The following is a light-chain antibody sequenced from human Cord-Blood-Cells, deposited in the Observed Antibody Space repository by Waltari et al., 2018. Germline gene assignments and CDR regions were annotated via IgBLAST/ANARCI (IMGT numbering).Light chain of an antibody. CDR2: WAS. Sequence: DIVMTQSPDSLAVSLGERATINCKSSQSVLYSSNNKNYLAWYQQKPGQPPKLLIYWASTRESGVPDRFSGSGSGTDFTLTISSLQAEDVAVYYCQAQNTFCQGTKLEIK. CDR3: QAQNT. J-gene: IGKJ2*01. CDR1: QSVLYSSNNKNY. V-gene: IGKV4-1*01.